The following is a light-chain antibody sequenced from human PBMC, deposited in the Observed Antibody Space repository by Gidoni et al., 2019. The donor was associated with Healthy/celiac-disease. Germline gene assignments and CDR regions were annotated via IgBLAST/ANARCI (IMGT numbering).Light chain of an antibody. Sequence: DIQMTQSPSTLSASVGDRVTITCRASQSISSWLAWYQQKPGKAPKRLIYDAYSLESGVPSRFSGSGSGTEFTLTISSLQPDDFATYYCQQYNSYPRTCGQGTKLEIK. V-gene: IGKV1-5*01. CDR1: QSISSW. CDR3: QQYNSYPRT. J-gene: IGKJ2*01. CDR2: DAY.